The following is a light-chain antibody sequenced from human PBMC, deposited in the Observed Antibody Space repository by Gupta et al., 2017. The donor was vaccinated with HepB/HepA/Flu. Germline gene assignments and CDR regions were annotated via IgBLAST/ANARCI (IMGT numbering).Light chain of an antibody. Sequence: QSALTQPASVSASPGQSITISCTGTSSDVGGYNNVSWYQQHPGKAPKLMIYDVSNRPSGVSNRFSGSKSGNSASLTISGLQAEDEADYYCSSYTSSSTRVVFGGGTKLTVL. CDR2: DVS. CDR1: SSDVGGYNN. V-gene: IGLV2-14*03. J-gene: IGLJ2*01. CDR3: SSYTSSSTRVV.